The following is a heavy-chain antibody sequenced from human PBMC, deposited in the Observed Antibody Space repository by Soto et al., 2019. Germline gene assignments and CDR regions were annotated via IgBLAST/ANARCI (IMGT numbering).Heavy chain of an antibody. D-gene: IGHD3-10*01. V-gene: IGHV1-69*13. CDR3: ARVDTMVRGVYYGMDV. J-gene: IGHJ6*02. Sequence: SVKVSCKASGGTFSSYAISWVRQAPGQGLEWMGGIIPIFGTANYAQKFQGRVTITADESTSTAYMELSSLRSEDTAVYYCARVDTMVRGVYYGMDVWGQGTTVTVSS. CDR2: IIPIFGTA. CDR1: GGTFSSYA.